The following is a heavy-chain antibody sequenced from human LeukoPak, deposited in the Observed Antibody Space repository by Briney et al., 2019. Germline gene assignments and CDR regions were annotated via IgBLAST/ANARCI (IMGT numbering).Heavy chain of an antibody. CDR3: ARSALSARLP. V-gene: IGHV1-69*05. Sequence: EWMGGIIPIFGTANYAQKLQGRVTMTTDTSTSTAYMELRSLRSDDTAVYYCARSALSARLPWGQGTLVTVSS. CDR2: IIPIFGTA. J-gene: IGHJ4*02. D-gene: IGHD6-6*01.